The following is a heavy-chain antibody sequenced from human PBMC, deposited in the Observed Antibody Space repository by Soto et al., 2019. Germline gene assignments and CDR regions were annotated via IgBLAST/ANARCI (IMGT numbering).Heavy chain of an antibody. CDR2: ISYDGSNK. Sequence: GGSLRLSCAASGFTFSSYGMHWVRQAPGKGLEWVAVISYDGSNKYYADSVKGRFTISRDNPKNTLYLQMNSLRAEDTAVYYCANALNWNYDYWGQGTLVTVSS. V-gene: IGHV3-30*18. CDR3: ANALNWNYDY. J-gene: IGHJ4*02. D-gene: IGHD1-7*01. CDR1: GFTFSSYG.